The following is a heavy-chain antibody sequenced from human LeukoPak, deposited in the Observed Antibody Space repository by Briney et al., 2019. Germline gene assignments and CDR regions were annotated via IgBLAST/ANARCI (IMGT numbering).Heavy chain of an antibody. V-gene: IGHV3-23*01. CDR3: ARVRVGALYYFDY. CDR1: GFTFSSYA. CDR2: ISGSGGST. Sequence: GGSLRLSCAASGFTFSSYAMSWVRQAPGKGLEWVSAISGSGGSTYYADSVKGRFTISRDNSKNTLYLQMNSLRAEDTAVYYCARVRVGALYYFDYWGQGTLVTVSS. J-gene: IGHJ4*02. D-gene: IGHD1-26*01.